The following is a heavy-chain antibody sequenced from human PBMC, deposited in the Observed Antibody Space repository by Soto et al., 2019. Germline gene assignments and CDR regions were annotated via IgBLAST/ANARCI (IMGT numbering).Heavy chain of an antibody. CDR2: IIPIFGTA. Sequence: GASVKVSCKASGGTFSSYAISWVRQAPGRGLEWMGGIIPIFGTANYAQKFQGRVTITADESTSTAYMELSSLRSEDTAVYYCARVGLYDFWSGNNWFDPWGQGTLVTVSS. J-gene: IGHJ5*02. CDR3: ARVGLYDFWSGNNWFDP. V-gene: IGHV1-69*13. D-gene: IGHD3-3*01. CDR1: GGTFSSYA.